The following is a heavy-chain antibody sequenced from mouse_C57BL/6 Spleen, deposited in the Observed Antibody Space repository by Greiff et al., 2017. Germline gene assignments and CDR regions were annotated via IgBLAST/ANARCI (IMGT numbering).Heavy chain of an antibody. Sequence: QVQLQQSGAELVKPGASVKISCKASGYAFSSYWMNWVKQRPGQGLEWIGQIYPGDGDTNYNGQFKGKATLTADKSSSTAYMQLSSLASEASAVYFCLITTVVAKYFDVWGTGTTVTVSS. J-gene: IGHJ1*03. CDR3: LITTVVAKYFDV. CDR2: IYPGDGDT. D-gene: IGHD1-1*01. V-gene: IGHV1-80*01. CDR1: GYAFSSYW.